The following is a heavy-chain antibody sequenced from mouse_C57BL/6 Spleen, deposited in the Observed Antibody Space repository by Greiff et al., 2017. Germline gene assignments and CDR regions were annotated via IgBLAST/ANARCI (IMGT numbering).Heavy chain of an antibody. J-gene: IGHJ2*01. CDR3: ARRGDYDGPYFDY. Sequence: VKLQQPGAELVRPGSSVKLSCKASGYTFTSYWMHWVKQRPIQGLEWIGNIDPSDSETHYNQKFKDKATLTVDKSSSTAYMQLSSLTSEDSAVYYCARRGDYDGPYFDYWGQGTTLTVSS. V-gene: IGHV1-52*01. CDR2: IDPSDSET. D-gene: IGHD2-4*01. CDR1: GYTFTSYW.